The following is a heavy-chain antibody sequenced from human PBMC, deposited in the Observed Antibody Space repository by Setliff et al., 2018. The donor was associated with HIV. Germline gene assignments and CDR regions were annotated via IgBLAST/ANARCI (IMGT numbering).Heavy chain of an antibody. CDR1: GGNFRFYA. J-gene: IGHJ6*03. CDR3: ARGRNYDSSGYGDYYYYMDV. CDR2: IIPIFGTT. D-gene: IGHD3-22*01. Sequence: ASVKVSCKASGGNFRFYAFSWVRQAPGQGLEWMGGIIPIFGTTHYAQKFQGRVTVTADESTSTAYMQLSSLRSDDTAVYYCARGRNYDSSGYGDYYYYMDVWGKGTTVTVSS. V-gene: IGHV1-69*13.